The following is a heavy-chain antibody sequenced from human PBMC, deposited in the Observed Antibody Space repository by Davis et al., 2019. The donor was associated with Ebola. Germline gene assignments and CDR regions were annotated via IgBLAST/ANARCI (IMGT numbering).Heavy chain of an antibody. CDR2: INPNSCGT. CDR1: GYTFTGYY. J-gene: IGHJ6*02. CDR3: ARDSRPDGMDV. Sequence: ASVKVSCKASGYTFTGYYMHWVRQAPGQGLEWMGWINPNSCGTNYAQKFHGWGTMTRDTPISTAYMELSRLRSDDTAVYYCARDSRPDGMDVWGQGTTVTVSS. D-gene: IGHD6-6*01. V-gene: IGHV1-2*04.